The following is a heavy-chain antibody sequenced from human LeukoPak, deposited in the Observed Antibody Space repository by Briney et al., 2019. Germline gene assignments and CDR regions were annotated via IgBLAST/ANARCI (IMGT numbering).Heavy chain of an antibody. J-gene: IGHJ4*02. CDR3: AKGVALGDIVVVQPLDY. V-gene: IGHV4-30-2*01. CDR1: GGSISSGGYY. CDR2: IYHSGST. Sequence: SETLSLACTVSGGSISSGGYYWSWIRQPPGKGLEWIGYIYHSGSTYYNPSLKSRVTISVDRSKNQFSLKLSSVTAADTAVYYCAKGVALGDIVVVQPLDYWGQGTLVTVSS. D-gene: IGHD2-2*01.